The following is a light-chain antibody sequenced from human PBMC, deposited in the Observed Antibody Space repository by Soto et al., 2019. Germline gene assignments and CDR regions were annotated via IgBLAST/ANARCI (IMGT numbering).Light chain of an antibody. V-gene: IGKV3-20*01. CDR3: QQYVTSSPRT. J-gene: IGKJ1*01. CDR2: GAS. CDR1: QSISSSY. Sequence: VLTQSPGTLSLSPGERATISCRASQSISSSYLAWYQHKPGQAPRLLIYGASSRATGIPHRFSGSGSGTDFTLTISRLEPEDFAVYYCQQYVTSSPRTFGQGTKVDIK.